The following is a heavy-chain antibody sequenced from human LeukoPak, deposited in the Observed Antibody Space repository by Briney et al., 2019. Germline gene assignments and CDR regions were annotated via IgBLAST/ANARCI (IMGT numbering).Heavy chain of an antibody. J-gene: IGHJ4*02. CDR3: ATRGLITMVRGSYLYGGDY. Sequence: SVKVSCKASGGTFSSYAIGWVRQAPGQGLEWMGGIIPIFGTANYAQKFQGRVTITTDESTSTAYMELSSLRSEDTAVYYCATRGLITMVRGSYLYGGDYWGQGTLVTVSS. D-gene: IGHD3-10*01. V-gene: IGHV1-69*05. CDR2: IIPIFGTA. CDR1: GGTFSSYA.